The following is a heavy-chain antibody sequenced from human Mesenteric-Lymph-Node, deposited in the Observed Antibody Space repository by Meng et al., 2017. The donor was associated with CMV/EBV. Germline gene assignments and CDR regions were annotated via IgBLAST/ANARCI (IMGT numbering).Heavy chain of an antibody. V-gene: IGHV4-4*02. D-gene: IGHD3-10*01. CDR3: AREGGNYGSGSFPLDY. CDR2: ISHSEST. J-gene: IGHJ4*02. Sequence: GDSVSSSNWWSWVRQPPGKGLEWIGEISHSESTNYNPSLKSRVTMSVDKSRNQFSLKLSSVTAADTAVYYCAREGGNYGSGSFPLDYWGQGTLVTVSS. CDR1: GDSVSSSNW.